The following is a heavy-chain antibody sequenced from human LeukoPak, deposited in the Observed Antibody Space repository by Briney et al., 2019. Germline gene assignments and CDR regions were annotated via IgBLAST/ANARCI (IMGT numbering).Heavy chain of an antibody. V-gene: IGHV4-31*03. D-gene: IGHD5-18*01. CDR1: GGSISSGGYY. Sequence: SETLSLTCTVSGGSISSGGYYWTWIRQHPGKGLEWIGFIYYSGSTYYNPSLKSRVTMSLDTSKNQFSLKLRSVTAADTAVYYCARDARGYSFSHYAFNVWGQGTMVAVS. CDR2: IYYSGST. CDR3: ARDARGYSFSHYAFNV. J-gene: IGHJ3*01.